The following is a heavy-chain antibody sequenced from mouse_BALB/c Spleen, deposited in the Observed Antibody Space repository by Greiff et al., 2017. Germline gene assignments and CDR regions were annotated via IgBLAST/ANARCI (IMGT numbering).Heavy chain of an antibody. CDR1: GYSFTGYN. J-gene: IGHJ4*01. CDR3: ARISRYYAMDY. V-gene: IGHV1S135*01. CDR2: IDPYNGGT. D-gene: IGHD2-4*01. Sequence: VQLKESGPELGKPGASVKISCKASGYSFTGYNMYWVKQSHRKSLEWIGYIDPYNGGTSYNQKSKGKATLTVDKSSSTAYMHLNSLTSEDSAIYYCARISRYYAMDYWGQGTSVTVSS.